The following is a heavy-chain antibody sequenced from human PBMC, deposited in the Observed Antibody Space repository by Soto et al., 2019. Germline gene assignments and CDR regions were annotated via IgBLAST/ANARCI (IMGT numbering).Heavy chain of an antibody. J-gene: IGHJ4*02. V-gene: IGHV5-51*01. CDR1: GYSFTNYW. CDR3: ARHRGYSYGYLPQDFGC. CDR2: IYPGDSDT. Sequence: GESLKISCKGSGYSFTNYWIGWVRQMPGKGLEWMGIIYPGDSDTRYSPSFQGQVTTSADKSINTAYLQWSSLKASDTAMYYCARHRGYSYGYLPQDFGCWGQGSLVTVYS. D-gene: IGHD5-18*01.